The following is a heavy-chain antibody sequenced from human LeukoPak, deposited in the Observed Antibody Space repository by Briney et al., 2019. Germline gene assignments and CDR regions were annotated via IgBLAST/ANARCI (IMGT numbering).Heavy chain of an antibody. J-gene: IGHJ4*02. V-gene: IGHV3-49*04. Sequence: PGGSLRLSCTASGFTSGDYAMSWVRQAPGKGLEWVDFIRSKAYGGTTEYAASVKGRFTISRDDSKSIAYLQMNSLKTEDTAVYYCTSSVEPERFLEWSLDYWGQGTLVTVSS. CDR2: IRSKAYGGTT. CDR1: GFTSGDYA. D-gene: IGHD3-3*01. CDR3: TSSVEPERFLEWSLDY.